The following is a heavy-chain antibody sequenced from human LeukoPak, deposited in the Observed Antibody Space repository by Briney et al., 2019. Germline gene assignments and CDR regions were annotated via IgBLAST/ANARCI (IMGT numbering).Heavy chain of an antibody. CDR1: GLTFSIYS. J-gene: IGHJ4*02. CDR3: AGDRGYFDN. CDR2: ITSSSNCI. Sequence: GGSRRLPLAASGLTFSIYSMNWFRQAPGKGRKWLSSITSSSNCIYYADSVKGRFTISRDNVQNSLYLQMNSLRAEDTAMYYCAGDRGYFDNWGQGTLVTVSS. V-gene: IGHV3-21*01.